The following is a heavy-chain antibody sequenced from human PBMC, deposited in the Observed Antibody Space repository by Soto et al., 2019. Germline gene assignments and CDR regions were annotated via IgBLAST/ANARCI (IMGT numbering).Heavy chain of an antibody. V-gene: IGHV1-46*01. CDR1: GYTFTSYY. CDR2: INPSGGST. Sequence: QVQLVQSGAEVKKPGASVKVSCKASGYTFTSYYMHWVRQAPGQGLEWMGIINPSGGSTSYAQKFQGRVTMTRDTSTSTVYMELSSLRSEDTAVYYCARDRGRQWLPTPFDYWGQGTLVTVSS. D-gene: IGHD6-19*01. CDR3: ARDRGRQWLPTPFDY. J-gene: IGHJ4*02.